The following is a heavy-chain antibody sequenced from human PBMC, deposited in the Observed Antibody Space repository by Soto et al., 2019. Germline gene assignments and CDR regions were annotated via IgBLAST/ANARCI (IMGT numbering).Heavy chain of an antibody. D-gene: IGHD4-17*01. CDR2: ISASGRNT. CDR3: GKDPNGDFVGAFDF. V-gene: IGHV3-23*01. J-gene: IGHJ3*01. CDR1: GFGFSSYA. Sequence: EVQLLESGGGSVQPGGSLRLSCAASGFGFSSYAMSWVRQAPGKGPEWVSGISASGRNTYYADSVKGRSTISRDNSKNMLYLQMNNLRAEDTALYYCGKDPNGDFVGAFDFWSQGTMVTVSS.